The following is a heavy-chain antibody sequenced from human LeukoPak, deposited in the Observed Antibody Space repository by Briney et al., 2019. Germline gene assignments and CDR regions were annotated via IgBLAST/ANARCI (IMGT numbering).Heavy chain of an antibody. CDR1: GITLSNYG. CDR2: ISDSGGST. D-gene: IGHD6-19*01. Sequence: PGGSLGLSCAVSGITLSNYGMSWVRQAPGKGLEWVAGISDSGGSTYYADSVKGRFTISRDNSKNTLYLQMNSLRAEDTAVYYCAKDSAVAGPYYFDYWGQGTLVTVSS. J-gene: IGHJ4*02. CDR3: AKDSAVAGPYYFDY. V-gene: IGHV3-23*01.